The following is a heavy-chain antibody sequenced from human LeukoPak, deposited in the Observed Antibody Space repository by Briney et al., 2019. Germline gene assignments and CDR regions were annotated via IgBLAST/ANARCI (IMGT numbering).Heavy chain of an antibody. V-gene: IGHV4-34*01. CDR3: ARGPGITAAGNFDY. CDR1: DGSFSGYY. D-gene: IGHD6-13*01. J-gene: IGHJ4*02. CDR2: INHSGST. Sequence: SETPSLTCAVYDGSFSGYYWSRIRQPPGKGLEWIGEINHSGSTNYNPSLKSRVTVSVDTSKNQFSLKLSSVTAADTAVYYCARGPGITAAGNFDYRGQGTLVTVSS.